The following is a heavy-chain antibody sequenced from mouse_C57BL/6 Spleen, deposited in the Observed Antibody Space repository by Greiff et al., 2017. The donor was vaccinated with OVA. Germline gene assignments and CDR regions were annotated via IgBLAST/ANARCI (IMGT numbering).Heavy chain of an antibody. D-gene: IGHD6-1*01. CDR1: GFTFSDFY. V-gene: IGHV7-1*01. CDR2: SRNKANDYTT. J-gene: IGHJ4*01. Sequence: EVMLVESGGGLVQSGRSLRLSCATSGFTFSDFYMEWVRQAPGKGLEWIAASRNKANDYTTEYSASVKGRFIVSRDTSQSILYLQMNALRAEDTAIYYCARDQPGDYWGQGTSVTVSS. CDR3: ARDQPGDY.